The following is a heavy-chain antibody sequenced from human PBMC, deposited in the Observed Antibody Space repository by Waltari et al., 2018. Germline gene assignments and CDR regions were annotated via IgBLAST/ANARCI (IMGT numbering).Heavy chain of an antibody. CDR3: ASGRDYYDSIPNSFDY. CDR2: IYYNGST. V-gene: IGHV4-59*01. CDR1: GGSISSYY. Sequence: QVQLQESGSGLVKPSETLSLTCTVSGGSISSYYWSWIRQPPGKGLEWIGYIYYNGSTNYNPSLKSRVTISVDTSKNQFSLKLSSVTAADTAVYYCASGRDYYDSIPNSFDYWGQGTLVTVSS. D-gene: IGHD3-22*01. J-gene: IGHJ4*02.